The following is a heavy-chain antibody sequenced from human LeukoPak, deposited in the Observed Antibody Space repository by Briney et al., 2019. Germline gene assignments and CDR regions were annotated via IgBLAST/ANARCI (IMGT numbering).Heavy chain of an antibody. J-gene: IGHJ4*02. CDR3: ARLSSVVAALYY. V-gene: IGHV5-51*01. D-gene: IGHD2-15*01. CDR1: GYSFTSYW. Sequence: GEPLKISCKGSGYSFTSYWIGWVRQMPGKGLEWMGIIYPGDSDTRYSPSFQGQVTISADNSITTAYLQWSSLKASDTAIYYCARLSSVVAALYYWGQGTLVTVSS. CDR2: IYPGDSDT.